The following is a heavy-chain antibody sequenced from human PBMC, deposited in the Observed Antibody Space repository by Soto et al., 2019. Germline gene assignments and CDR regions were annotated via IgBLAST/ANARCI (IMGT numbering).Heavy chain of an antibody. J-gene: IGHJ6*02. V-gene: IGHV4-61*01. CDR2: IYNSGST. CDR1: GGSVSSDSYY. D-gene: IGHD5-18*01. Sequence: SETLSLTCTVSGGSVSSDSYYWSWIRQPPGKGLEWIGYIYNSGSTKYNPSLKSRVTISVDTSKNQFSLKLSSVTAADTAVYSCPSLCGQHTYAPFWGMDLWGQGTTVTVSS. CDR3: PSLCGQHTYAPFWGMDL.